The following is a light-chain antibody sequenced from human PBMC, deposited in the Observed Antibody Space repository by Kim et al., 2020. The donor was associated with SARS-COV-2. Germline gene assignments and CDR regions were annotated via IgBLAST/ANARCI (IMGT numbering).Light chain of an antibody. CDR1: QSVSDN. CDR3: KQYDNWPPWT. V-gene: IGKV3-15*01. J-gene: IGKJ1*01. CDR2: GAS. Sequence: EIVMTQFPATLSVSLGERATLSCRASQSVSDNLAWYQQKTGQGPRLLIYGASTRATGIPARFSGSGSGTEFTLTISSLQSGDSAVYYCKQYDNWPPWTVGEGTKMGIK.